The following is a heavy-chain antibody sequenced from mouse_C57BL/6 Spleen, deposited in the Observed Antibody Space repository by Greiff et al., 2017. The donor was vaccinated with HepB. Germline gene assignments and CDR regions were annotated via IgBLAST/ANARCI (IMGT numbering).Heavy chain of an antibody. Sequence: VQLQQSGAELVRPGASVTLSCKASGYTFTDYEMHWVKQTPVHGLEWIGAIDPETGGTAYNQKFKGKAILTADKSSSPAYMELRSLTSEDSAVYYCTRIFYYAMDYWGQGTSVTVSS. J-gene: IGHJ4*01. CDR1: GYTFTDYE. CDR2: IDPETGGT. V-gene: IGHV1-15*01. CDR3: TRIFYYAMDY.